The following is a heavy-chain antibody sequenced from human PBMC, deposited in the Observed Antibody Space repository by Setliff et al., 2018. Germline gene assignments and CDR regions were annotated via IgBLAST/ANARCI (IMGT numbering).Heavy chain of an antibody. CDR1: GYTLSRHY. Sequence: PGASVKVSCKATGYTLSRHYMHWARQAPGQGLEWMGIINPGGGSASIVQKFQGGVTMTSDTSTSTVYMEVTGLTSEDTAVYYCARAGVAAADRKGLLDHWGQGTLVTVSS. CDR2: INPGGGSA. D-gene: IGHD6-13*01. V-gene: IGHV1-46*01. J-gene: IGHJ4*02. CDR3: ARAGVAAADRKGLLDH.